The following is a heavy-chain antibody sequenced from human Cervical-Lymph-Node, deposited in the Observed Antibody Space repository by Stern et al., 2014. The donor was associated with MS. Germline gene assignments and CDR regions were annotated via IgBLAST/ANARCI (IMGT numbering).Heavy chain of an antibody. D-gene: IGHD1-26*01. J-gene: IGHJ4*02. V-gene: IGHV4-59*01. CDR2: IFYSGRT. CDR1: GGSIRNYY. Sequence: VQLLESGPGLVKPSETLSLTCTVSGGSIRNYYWSWIRQPPGKGLEWIGNIFYSGRTDYNPSLKSRVTISVDSSKSQFSLKLRSTTAADTAIYYCARESAVGPIDYWGQGTLVTVSS. CDR3: ARESAVGPIDY.